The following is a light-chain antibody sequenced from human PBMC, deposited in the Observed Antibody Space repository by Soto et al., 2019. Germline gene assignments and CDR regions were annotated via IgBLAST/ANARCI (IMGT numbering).Light chain of an antibody. CDR2: GSA. Sequence: EIVLTQSPGPLSLSPGERDTLSCRTSQSVNSNFLVWYQQKHGQAPRHLVYGSATRAAGVAHRFRSSGSGTDFTLTISRLEPEDFAVYYCQQYGRSPLLYTFGRETKLGVK. CDR3: QQYGRSPLLYT. CDR1: QSVNSNF. V-gene: IGKV3-20*01. J-gene: IGKJ2*01.